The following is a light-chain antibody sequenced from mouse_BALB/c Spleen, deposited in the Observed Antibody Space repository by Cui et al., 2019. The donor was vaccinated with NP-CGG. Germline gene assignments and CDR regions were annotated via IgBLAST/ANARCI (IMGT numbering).Light chain of an antibody. J-gene: IGLJ1*01. Sequence: QAVVTQESALTTSPGETVTLTCRSSTGAVTTSNYANWVQEKPDHLFTGLIGGTNNRAPGVPAKFSGSLIGDKAALTITGARTENEEINFCALCYSNHWVFGGGTKLTVL. V-gene: IGLV1*01. CDR1: TGAVTTSNY. CDR3: ALCYSNHWV. CDR2: GTN.